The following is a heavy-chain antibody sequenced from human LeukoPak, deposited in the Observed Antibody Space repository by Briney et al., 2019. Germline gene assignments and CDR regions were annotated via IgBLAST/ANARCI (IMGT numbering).Heavy chain of an antibody. Sequence: GGSLRLSCVASGFSFGYYAMSWVRQAPGKGLQWVSQISGTGGATWYAGFARDRFTISRDNSKKTLYLQMSGLRVEDTAMYYCVKDPRDTYGTNWFVSWGQGTLLIVSS. V-gene: IGHV3-23*01. CDR3: VKDPRDTYGTNWFVS. J-gene: IGHJ5*01. D-gene: IGHD2-21*01. CDR2: ISGTGGAT. CDR1: GFSFGYYA.